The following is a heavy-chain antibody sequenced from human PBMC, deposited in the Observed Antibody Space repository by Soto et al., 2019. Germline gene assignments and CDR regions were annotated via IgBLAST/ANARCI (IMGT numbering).Heavy chain of an antibody. CDR1: GYTFTSYG. D-gene: IGHD1-26*01. CDR2: ISDYNGNT. V-gene: IGHV1-18*01. Sequence: QVQLVQSGAEVKKPGASVKVSCKASGYTFTSYGISWVRQAPGQGLEWLGWISDYNGNTNYARNLQGRVTVTADTSTTTAYMELRSLRSDDTAVYYCARDRGIVIVGGTIPDYWGQGTLVTVSS. CDR3: ARDRGIVIVGGTIPDY. J-gene: IGHJ4*02.